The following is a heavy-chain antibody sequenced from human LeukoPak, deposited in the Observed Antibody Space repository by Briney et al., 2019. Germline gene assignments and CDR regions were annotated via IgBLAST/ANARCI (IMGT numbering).Heavy chain of an antibody. D-gene: IGHD6-19*01. CDR3: ARLRSSWYGIGY. Sequence: GGSLRLSCAASGFTFSSYAMSWVRQAPGKGLEWVSSISTSSSYIHYADSVKGRFTISRDNAKNSLYLQMNSLRAEDTAVYYCARLRSSWYGIGYWGQGTLVTVSS. J-gene: IGHJ4*02. V-gene: IGHV3-21*01. CDR1: GFTFSSYA. CDR2: ISTSSSYI.